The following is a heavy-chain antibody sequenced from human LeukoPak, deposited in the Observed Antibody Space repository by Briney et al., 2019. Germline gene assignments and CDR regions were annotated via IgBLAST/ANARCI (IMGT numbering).Heavy chain of an antibody. CDR1: GGSISSSSYY. J-gene: IGHJ4*02. D-gene: IGHD1-26*01. Sequence: SETLSLTCTVSGGSISSSSYYWGWIRQPPGKGLEWIGSMHYSGNTYYNPSLRSRVTISVDTSENQFSLKVRSVTAADTAVYYCARRGTIDSRRPWNWGQGTLVTVSS. V-gene: IGHV4-39*01. CDR3: ARRGTIDSRRPWN. CDR2: MHYSGNT.